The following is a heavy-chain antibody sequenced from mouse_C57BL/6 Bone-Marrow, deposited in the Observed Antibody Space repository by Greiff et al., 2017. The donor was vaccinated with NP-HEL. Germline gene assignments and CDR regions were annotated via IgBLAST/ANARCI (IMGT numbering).Heavy chain of an antibody. CDR3: ARDLLFDY. Sequence: EVQRVESEGGLVQPGSSMKLSCTASGFTFSDYYMAWVRQVPEKGLEWVANINYDGSSTYYLDSLKSRFIISRDNAKNILYLQMISLKSEDTATYYCARDLLFDYWGQGTTLTVSS. D-gene: IGHD2-1*01. V-gene: IGHV5-16*01. CDR1: GFTFSDYY. CDR2: INYDGSST. J-gene: IGHJ2*01.